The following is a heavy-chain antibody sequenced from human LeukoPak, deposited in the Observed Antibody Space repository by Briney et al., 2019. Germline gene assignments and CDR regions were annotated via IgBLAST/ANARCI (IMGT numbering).Heavy chain of an antibody. Sequence: PGGSLRLSWEASGFTFNIYAMSWVRQAPGKGLEWVSAISGSGGSTFYADSVKGRFTISRDNSKNAVSLHMNSLRAEDTAVYYCAKDGGSRDFDYWGQGTLVTVSS. D-gene: IGHD4-23*01. CDR1: GFTFNIYA. CDR3: AKDGGSRDFDY. J-gene: IGHJ4*02. V-gene: IGHV3-23*01. CDR2: ISGSGGST.